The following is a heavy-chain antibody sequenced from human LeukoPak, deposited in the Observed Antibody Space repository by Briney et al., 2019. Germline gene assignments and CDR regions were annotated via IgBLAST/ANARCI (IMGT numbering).Heavy chain of an antibody. CDR2: IYPGYSET. CDR1: GYSFTSYW. J-gene: IGHJ3*02. Sequence: GESLKISCKGSGYSFTSYWIGLVRQMPGKGLEWMGIIYPGYSETRYSPSFQGPVTISADKSISTAYLQWSSLKASDTAMYYCASRPLLSSAAAESPGAFDIWGQGTMVTVSS. V-gene: IGHV5-51*01. CDR3: ASRPLLSSAAAESPGAFDI. D-gene: IGHD6-13*01.